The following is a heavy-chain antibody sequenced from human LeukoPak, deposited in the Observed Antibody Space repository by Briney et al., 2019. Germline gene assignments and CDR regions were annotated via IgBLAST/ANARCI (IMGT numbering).Heavy chain of an antibody. J-gene: IGHJ3*02. CDR1: GFTFSSYG. CDR3: ASEMASVHAFDI. Sequence: GRSLRLSCAASGFTFSSYGMHWVRQAPGKGLEWVAVIWYDGSNKYYADSVKGRFTISRDNSKNTLYLQMNSLRAEDTAVYYCASEMASVHAFDIWGQGTMVTVSS. V-gene: IGHV3-33*01. CDR2: IWYDGSNK. D-gene: IGHD5-24*01.